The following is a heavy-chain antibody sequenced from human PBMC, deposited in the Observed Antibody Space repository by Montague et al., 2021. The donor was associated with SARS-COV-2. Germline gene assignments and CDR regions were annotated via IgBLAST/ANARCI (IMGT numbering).Heavy chain of an antibody. J-gene: IGHJ5*02. D-gene: IGHD3-16*01. V-gene: IGHV4-39*01. CDR3: ARLGFVGLCLNLGWFDP. CDR2: VYYSGGT. CDR1: GDSIRSCCYY. Sequence: SETLSLTCSVSGDSIRSCCYYWGWIRQPPGKGLEWIGTVYYSGGTNYNLSLRVRVTMPVSTSKNPFSLKLRTATAAATAVYYCARLGFVGLCLNLGWFDPWGQGTLVTVSS.